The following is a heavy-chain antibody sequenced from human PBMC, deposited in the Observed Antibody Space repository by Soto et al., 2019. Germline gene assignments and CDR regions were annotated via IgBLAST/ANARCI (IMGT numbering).Heavy chain of an antibody. Sequence: PSETLSLTCTVSGGSISSSSYYWGWIRQPPGKGLEWIGSIYYSGSTYYNPSLKSRVTISVDTSKNQFSLKLSSVTAADTAVYYCARHGGLWFGELFFPLFLDYWGQGTLVTVSS. J-gene: IGHJ4*02. D-gene: IGHD3-10*01. CDR2: IYYSGST. V-gene: IGHV4-39*01. CDR3: ARHGGLWFGELFFPLFLDY. CDR1: GGSISSSSYY.